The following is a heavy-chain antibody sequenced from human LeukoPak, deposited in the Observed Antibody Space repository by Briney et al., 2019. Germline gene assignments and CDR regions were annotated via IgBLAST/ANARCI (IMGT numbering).Heavy chain of an antibody. Sequence: SVKVSCKASGGTFSSYAISWVRQAPGQGLEWMGRIIPIFGTANYAQKFQGRVTITTDESTSTAYMELSSLRSEDTAVYYCAREVYSYGYARYDYWGQGTLVTVSS. J-gene: IGHJ4*02. V-gene: IGHV1-69*05. CDR2: IIPIFGTA. CDR3: AREVYSYGYARYDY. CDR1: GGTFSSYA. D-gene: IGHD5-18*01.